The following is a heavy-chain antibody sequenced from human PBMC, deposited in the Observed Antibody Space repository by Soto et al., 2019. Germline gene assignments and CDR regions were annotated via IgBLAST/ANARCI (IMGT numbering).Heavy chain of an antibody. J-gene: IGHJ3*02. CDR2: ISAYNGKR. D-gene: IGHD2-21*01. Sequence: QGQLLQSGDEVKKPGASVRVSCRASGYDFTSYGISWVRQAPGQGREWVPRISAYNGKRDTAQKFQGRVTMTLDTSTDTAHMELGDLTSADTAVYYCARGRIVASIHDAFEIWGQGTMVAVSS. CDR1: GYDFTSYG. CDR3: ARGRIVASIHDAFEI. V-gene: IGHV1-18*01.